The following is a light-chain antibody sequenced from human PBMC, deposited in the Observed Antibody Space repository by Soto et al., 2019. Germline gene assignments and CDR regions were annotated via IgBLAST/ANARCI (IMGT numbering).Light chain of an antibody. J-gene: IGLJ2*01. CDR3: SSYTSSNTLEV. CDR1: SSDVGSYNL. Sequence: QSALTQPASVSGSPGQSITISCIGTSSDVGSYNLVSWYQQHPGKAPKVLIYEVSERPSGVSNRFSGSKSGNTASLTISGLQAEDEADYYCSSYTSSNTLEVFGVGTKLTVL. V-gene: IGLV2-14*02. CDR2: EVS.